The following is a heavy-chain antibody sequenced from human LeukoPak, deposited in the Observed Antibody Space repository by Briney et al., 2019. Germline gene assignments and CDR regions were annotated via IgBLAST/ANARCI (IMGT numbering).Heavy chain of an antibody. CDR2: ISCDGSNK. Sequence: GGSLRLSCAASGFTFSSYAMHWVRQAPGKGLEWVAVISCDGSNKYYADSVKGRFTISRDNSKNTLYLQMNSLRAEDTAVYYCARDRGSYYARLWFDPWGQGTLVTVSS. D-gene: IGHD1-26*01. CDR3: ARDRGSYYARLWFDP. CDR1: GFTFSSYA. V-gene: IGHV3-30*01. J-gene: IGHJ5*02.